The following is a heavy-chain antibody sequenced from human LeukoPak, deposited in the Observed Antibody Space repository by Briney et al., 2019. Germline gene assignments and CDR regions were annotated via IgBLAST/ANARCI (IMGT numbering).Heavy chain of an antibody. CDR2: IYTSGST. CDR1: GGSISSGSYY. V-gene: IGHV4-61*02. Sequence: SETLSLTCTVSGGSISSGSYYWSWIRQPAGKGLEWIGRIYTSGSTNYNPSLKSRVTISVDTSKNQFSLKLSSVTAADTAVYYCARDYHKGTGYWGKGTTVTVSS. D-gene: IGHD1-14*01. J-gene: IGHJ6*04. CDR3: ARDYHKGTGY.